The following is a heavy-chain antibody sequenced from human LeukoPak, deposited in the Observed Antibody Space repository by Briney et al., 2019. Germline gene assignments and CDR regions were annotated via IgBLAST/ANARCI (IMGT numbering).Heavy chain of an antibody. D-gene: IGHD3-10*01. CDR2: IINSGGTV. CDR3: ARVGRGVYGMDG. J-gene: IGHJ6*02. CDR1: GFTFSNHG. Sequence: SGESLRLSCAASGFTFSNHGMNWVRQAPGKGLEWVSYIINSGGTVYYTDSVRGRFTISRDNDRHSLFLQMNSQRDEDTAVYYCARVGRGVYGMDGWGQGTTVTVSS. V-gene: IGHV3-48*02.